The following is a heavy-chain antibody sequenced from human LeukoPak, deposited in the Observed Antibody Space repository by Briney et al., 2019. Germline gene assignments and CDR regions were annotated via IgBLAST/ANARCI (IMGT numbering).Heavy chain of an antibody. Sequence: SETLSLTCTVSGGSISSYYWSWIRQPPGKGLEWIGYIYYSGSTNYNPSLKSRVTISIDTSKNRFSLKLNSVTPADTALYYCARGGPSTLDWGQGTLVTVSS. CDR2: IYYSGST. CDR1: GGSISSYY. J-gene: IGHJ4*02. D-gene: IGHD6-13*01. CDR3: ARGGPSTLD. V-gene: IGHV4-59*01.